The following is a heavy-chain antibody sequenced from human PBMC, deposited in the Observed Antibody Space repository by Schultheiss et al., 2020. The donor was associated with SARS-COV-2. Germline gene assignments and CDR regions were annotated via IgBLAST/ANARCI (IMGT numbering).Heavy chain of an antibody. CDR1: GGSFSGYY. D-gene: IGHD6-6*01. Sequence: GSLRLSCAVYGGSFSGYYWSWIRQPPGKGLEWIGEINHSGSTNYNPSLKSRVTISVDTSKNQFSLKLSSVTAADTAVYYCASYGGRSSSRTFDYWGQGTLVTVSS. J-gene: IGHJ4*02. V-gene: IGHV4-34*01. CDR3: ASYGGRSSSRTFDY. CDR2: INHSGST.